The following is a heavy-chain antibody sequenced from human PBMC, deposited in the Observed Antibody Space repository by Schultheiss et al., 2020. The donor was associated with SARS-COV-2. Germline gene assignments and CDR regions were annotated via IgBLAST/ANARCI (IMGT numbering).Heavy chain of an antibody. CDR3: ARDRGGGYYVSSLQM. CDR2: IKSKTDGGTT. V-gene: IGHV3-15*01. CDR1: GFTFSDYY. J-gene: IGHJ3*01. Sequence: GGSLRLSCAASGFTFSDYYMSWIRQAPGKGLEWVGRIKSKTDGGTTDYAAPVKGRFTISRDDSKNTLYLQMNSLKTEDTAVYYCARDRGGGYYVSSLQMWGQGTMVTVSS. D-gene: IGHD3-3*01.